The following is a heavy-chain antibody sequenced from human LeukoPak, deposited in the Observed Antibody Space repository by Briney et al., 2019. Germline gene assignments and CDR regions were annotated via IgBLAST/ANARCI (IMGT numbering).Heavy chain of an antibody. D-gene: IGHD2-15*01. V-gene: IGHV1-18*01. CDR1: GYTFTSYG. CDR2: ISAYNGNT. Sequence: ASVKVSCKASGYTFTSYGISWVRQAPGQGLEWMGWISAYNGNTNHAQKLQGRVTMTRDTSISTAYMELSRLRSDDTAVYYCARERTLTSCYDYWGQGTLVTVSS. J-gene: IGHJ4*02. CDR3: ARERTLTSCYDY.